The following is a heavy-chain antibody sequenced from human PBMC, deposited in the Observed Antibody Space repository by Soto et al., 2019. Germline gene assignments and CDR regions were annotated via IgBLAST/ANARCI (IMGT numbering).Heavy chain of an antibody. D-gene: IGHD5-18*01. J-gene: IGHJ3*02. CDR1: GFSLSNARMG. CDR2: IFSNDEK. CDR3: ARSTRGYSYGQHAFDI. Sequence: QVTLKESGPVLVKPTETLTLTCTVSGFSLSNARMGVSWIRQPPGKALEWLAHIFSNDEKSYSTSLKSRHTISKDTSKSQVVLTMTNMDPVDTATYYCARSTRGYSYGQHAFDIWGQGTMVTVSS. V-gene: IGHV2-26*01.